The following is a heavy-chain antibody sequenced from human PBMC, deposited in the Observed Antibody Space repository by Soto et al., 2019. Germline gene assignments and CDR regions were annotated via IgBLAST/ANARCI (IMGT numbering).Heavy chain of an antibody. CDR2: ISGSGGST. CDR1: GFIFSSYA. D-gene: IGHD6-13*01. V-gene: IGHV3-23*01. J-gene: IGHJ4*02. CDR3: ARLGGSSWSNHDY. Sequence: EVQLLESGGGLVQPGGSLRLSCAASGFIFSSYAMSWVRQAPGKGLEWVSTISGSGGSTYYADSVKGRFTISRDNSKNTLYLQMNSLRAEDTAVYYCARLGGSSWSNHDYRGQGTLVTVSS.